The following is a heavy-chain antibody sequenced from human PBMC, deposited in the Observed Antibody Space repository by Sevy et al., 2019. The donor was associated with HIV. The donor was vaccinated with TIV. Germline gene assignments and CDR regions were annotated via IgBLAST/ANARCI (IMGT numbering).Heavy chain of an antibody. D-gene: IGHD6-19*01. J-gene: IGHJ1*01. CDR1: GFTFSSYG. CDR3: AKDSGGQWLAPQEH. Sequence: GGSVRLSCAASGFTFSSYGMHWVRQAPGKGLEWVAVISYDGSNKYYADSVKGRFTISRDNSKNTLYLQMNSLRAEDTAVYYCAKDSGGQWLAPQEHWGQGTLVTVSS. V-gene: IGHV3-30*18. CDR2: ISYDGSNK.